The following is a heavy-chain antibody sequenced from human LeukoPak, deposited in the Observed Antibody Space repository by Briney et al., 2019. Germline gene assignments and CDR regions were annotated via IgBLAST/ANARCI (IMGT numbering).Heavy chain of an antibody. CDR2: IYYSGST. CDR1: GGSISSYY. J-gene: IGHJ5*02. D-gene: IGHD5-18*01. CDR3: ARDPQIQLWPTVGNWFDP. V-gene: IGHV4-59*12. Sequence: SETLSLTCTVSGGSISSYYRSWIRQPPGKGLEWIGYIYYSGSTNYSPSLKSRVTISVVTSKNQFSLKLSSVTAADTAVYYCARDPQIQLWPTVGNWFDPWGQGTLVTVSS.